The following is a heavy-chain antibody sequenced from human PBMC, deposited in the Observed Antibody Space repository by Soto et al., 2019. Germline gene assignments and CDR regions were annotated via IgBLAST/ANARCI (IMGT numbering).Heavy chain of an antibody. J-gene: IGHJ4*02. CDR3: AKSPDGYKSCAPFDY. Sequence: GGSLRLSCAASGFTFSSYGMHWVRQAPGKGLEWVAVISYDGSNKYYADSVKGRFTISRDNSKNTLYLQMNSLRAEGTAVYYCAKSPDGYKSCAPFDYWGQGTRVAVSS. D-gene: IGHD5-12*01. V-gene: IGHV3-30*18. CDR1: GFTFSSYG. CDR2: ISYDGSNK.